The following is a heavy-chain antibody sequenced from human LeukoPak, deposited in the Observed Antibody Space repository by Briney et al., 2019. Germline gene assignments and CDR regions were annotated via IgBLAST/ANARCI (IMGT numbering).Heavy chain of an antibody. J-gene: IGHJ4*02. CDR1: GFTFTNSW. CDR2: IKQDGSKK. V-gene: IGHV3-7*01. Sequence: PGGSLRLSCAASGFTFTNSWMAWVRDAPGRGLECVANIKQDGSKKHYMDSLKGRFTISRENPKNTLYLQKYSLRADDTPVFYCARDTDGCFDYWGQGILVTVAS. D-gene: IGHD2-8*02. CDR3: ARDTDGCFDY.